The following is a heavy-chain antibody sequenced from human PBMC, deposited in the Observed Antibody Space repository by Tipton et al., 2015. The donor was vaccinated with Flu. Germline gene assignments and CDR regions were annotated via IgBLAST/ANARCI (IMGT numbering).Heavy chain of an antibody. J-gene: IGHJ5*02. CDR2: ISSSGSTI. Sequence: SLRLSCAASGFTFSSYEMNWVRQAPGKGLEWVSYISSSGSTIYYADSVKGRFTISRDNAKNSLYLQMNSLRAEDTAVYYCARDLLYNWNHKGWFDPWGQGTLVTVSS. D-gene: IGHD1-14*01. V-gene: IGHV3-48*03. CDR1: GFTFSSYE. CDR3: ARDLLYNWNHKGWFDP.